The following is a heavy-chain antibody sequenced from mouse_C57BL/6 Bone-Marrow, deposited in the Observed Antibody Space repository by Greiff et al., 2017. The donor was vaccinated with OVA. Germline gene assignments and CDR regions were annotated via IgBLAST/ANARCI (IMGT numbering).Heavy chain of an antibody. CDR2: ISSGGSYT. Sequence: EVQRVESGGDLVKPGGSLKLSCAASGFTFSSYGMSWVRQTPDKRLEWVATISSGGSYTYYPDSVKGRFTISRDNAKNTLYLQMSSLKAEDTAMYDGERRHGYYPYWYFEVWGTGTTVTVSA. D-gene: IGHD2-3*01. CDR3: ERRHGYYPYWYFEV. CDR1: GFTFSSYG. V-gene: IGHV5-6*01. J-gene: IGHJ1*03.